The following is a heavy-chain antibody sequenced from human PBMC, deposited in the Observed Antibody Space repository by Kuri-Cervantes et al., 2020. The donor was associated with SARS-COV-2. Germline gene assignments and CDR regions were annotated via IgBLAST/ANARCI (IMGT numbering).Heavy chain of an antibody. CDR1: GFTFSSYA. J-gene: IGHJ6*02. Sequence: GESLKISCAASGFTFSSYAMSWVRQAPGKGLEWVSAISGSGGSTYYADSVKGRFTISRDNAKNSLYLQMNSLRAGDTAVYYCARGEQLVGTATPYYYYYGMDVWGQGTTVTVSS. CDR3: ARGEQLVGTATPYYYYYGMDV. D-gene: IGHD6-6*01. CDR2: ISGSGGST. V-gene: IGHV3-23*01.